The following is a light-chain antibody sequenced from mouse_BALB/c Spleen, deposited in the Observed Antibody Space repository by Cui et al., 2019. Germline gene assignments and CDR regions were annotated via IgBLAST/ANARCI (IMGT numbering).Light chain of an antibody. Sequence: IMMILSPSSLAVSAGEKVTASCKSSQTVLSSSSRSNYLAWYQQKPGQSPKLLIDWASTRDSGVPDRFTGSGSGTDFTLTISSVQAEDLAVYYCHQYLSSLTFGAGTKLELK. CDR2: WAS. V-gene: IGKV8-27*01. CDR3: HQYLSSLT. J-gene: IGKJ5*01. CDR1: QTVLSSSSRSNY.